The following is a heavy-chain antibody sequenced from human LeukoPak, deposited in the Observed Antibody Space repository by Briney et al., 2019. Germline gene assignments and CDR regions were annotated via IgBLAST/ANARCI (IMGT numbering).Heavy chain of an antibody. D-gene: IGHD1-26*01. CDR1: GFTFTSSH. CDR2: IHSGGST. J-gene: IGHJ4*02. V-gene: IGHV3-53*01. CDR3: ATDRWEPGRFDY. Sequence: GGSLRLSCAASGFTFTSSHMSWVRQAPGKGLEWVSVIHSGGSTYYADSVKGRFTISRDNPKNTLYLQMNSLRAEDTAVYYCATDRWEPGRFDYWGQGTLVTVPS.